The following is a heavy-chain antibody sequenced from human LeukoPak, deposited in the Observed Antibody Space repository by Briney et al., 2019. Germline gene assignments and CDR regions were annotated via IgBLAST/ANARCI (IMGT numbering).Heavy chain of an antibody. CDR3: ARVRTPYYDFWSGYYGSWFDP. D-gene: IGHD3-3*01. J-gene: IGHJ5*02. V-gene: IGHV4-4*07. CDR1: GGSISSYY. CDR2: IYTSGST. Sequence: SETLSLTCTVSGGSISSYYWSWIRQPAGKGLEWIGRIYTSGSTNYNPSLNSRVTMSVDTSKNQFSLKLSSVTAADTAVYYCARVRTPYYDFWSGYYGSWFDPWGQGTLVTVSS.